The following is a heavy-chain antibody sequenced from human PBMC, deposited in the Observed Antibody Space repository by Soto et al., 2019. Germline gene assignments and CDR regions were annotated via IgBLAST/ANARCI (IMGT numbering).Heavy chain of an antibody. V-gene: IGHV3-21*01. D-gene: IGHD3-22*01. CDR1: GFTLIRHT. CDR3: VRDYYDTSGYPNTFDT. Sequence: GSXRLSFPASGFTLIRHTMNWVRQAPEKGLEWVSFIGSRTSDIYYADSVKGRFTISRDNAKNSLYLDLTRLRAEDTAVYFCVRDYYDTSGYPNTFDTWGQGTMVTVSS. CDR2: IGSRTSDI. J-gene: IGHJ3*02.